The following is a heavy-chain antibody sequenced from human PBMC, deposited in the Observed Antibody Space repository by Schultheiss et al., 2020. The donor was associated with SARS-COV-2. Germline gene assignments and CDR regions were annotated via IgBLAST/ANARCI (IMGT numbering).Heavy chain of an antibody. V-gene: IGHV3-30*02. Sequence: GGSLRLSCAASGFTFSSYGMHWVRQAPGKGLEWVAVIWYDGSNKYYADSVKGRFTISRDNSKNTLYLQMNSLRAEDTAVYYCAKEISYYNFWSGYYGGGFDPWGQGTLVTVSS. J-gene: IGHJ5*02. CDR1: GFTFSSYG. CDR3: AKEISYYNFWSGYYGGGFDP. D-gene: IGHD3-3*01. CDR2: IWYDGSNK.